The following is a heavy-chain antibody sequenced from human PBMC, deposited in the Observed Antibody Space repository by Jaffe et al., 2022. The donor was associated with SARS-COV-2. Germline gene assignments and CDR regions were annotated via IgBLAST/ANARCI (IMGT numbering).Heavy chain of an antibody. D-gene: IGHD3-22*01. CDR3: ARGTYYYDSSGFRGPYYFDY. Sequence: EVQLVESGGGLVQPGGSLRLSCAASGFTFSSYAMHWVRQAPGKGLEYVSAISSNGGSTYYANSVKGRFTISRDNSKNTLYLQMGSLRAEDMAVYYCARGTYYYDSSGFRGPYYFDYWGQGTLVTVSS. J-gene: IGHJ4*02. CDR2: ISSNGGST. V-gene: IGHV3-64*01. CDR1: GFTFSSYA.